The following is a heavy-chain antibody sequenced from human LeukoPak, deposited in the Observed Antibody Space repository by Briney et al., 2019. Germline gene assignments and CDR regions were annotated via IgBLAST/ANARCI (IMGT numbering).Heavy chain of an antibody. Sequence: ASVTVSCKASGFTLTSYYFFWVRLAPGQGLEWMGILNPKTGTTRYAQKFQGRVNMTRDTSTSTVYMELSSLRSEDTAIYYCVRDQRRIEVAGYYSDYWGQRTLVTVSS. D-gene: IGHD6-19*01. CDR2: LNPKTGTT. J-gene: IGHJ4*02. CDR1: GFTLTSYY. V-gene: IGHV1-46*01. CDR3: VRDQRRIEVAGYYSDY.